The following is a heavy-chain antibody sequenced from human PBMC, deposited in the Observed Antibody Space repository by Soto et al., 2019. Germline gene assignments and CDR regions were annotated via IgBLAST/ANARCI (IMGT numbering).Heavy chain of an antibody. V-gene: IGHV4-39*07. CDR3: ARLSGGNSDWFDP. Sequence: SSETLSLTCSVSGASISIGTDYWGWIRQPPGKGLEWIGNIHYSGSTNYNPSLKSRVTISVDTSKNQFSLKLSSVTAADTAVYYCARLSGGNSDWFDPWGQGTLVTVSS. CDR2: IHYSGST. D-gene: IGHD2-21*02. CDR1: GASISIGTDY. J-gene: IGHJ5*02.